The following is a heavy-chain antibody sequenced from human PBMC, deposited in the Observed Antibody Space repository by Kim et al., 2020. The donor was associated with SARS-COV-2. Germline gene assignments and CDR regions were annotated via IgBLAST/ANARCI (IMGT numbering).Heavy chain of an antibody. V-gene: IGHV3-23*01. CDR2: ISGSGGST. CDR1: GFTFSSYA. D-gene: IGHD5-18*01. J-gene: IGHJ4*02. CDR3: AKARGAQLWLWEFDY. Sequence: GGSLRLSCAASGFTFSSYAMSWVRQAPGKGLEWVSAISGSGGSTYYADSVKGRFTISRDNSKNTLYLQMNSLRAEDTAVYYCAKARGAQLWLWEFDYWGQGTLVTVSS.